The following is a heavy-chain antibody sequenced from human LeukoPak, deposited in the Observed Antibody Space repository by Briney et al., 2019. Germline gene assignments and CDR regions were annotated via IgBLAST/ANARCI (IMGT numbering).Heavy chain of an antibody. CDR3: ARDPYNTILYRLAH. D-gene: IGHD3-10*01. V-gene: IGHV3-23*01. CDR2: ISADGQVT. Sequence: PGGSLRLSCAGSGFAFGTYAMSWVRQAPGMGLEWVSSISADGQVTYYADPVEGRVTVSRDNSKSTLYLQLNSLRAEDTATYYCARDPYNTILYRLAHWGQGTLVTVSS. J-gene: IGHJ4*02. CDR1: GFAFGTYA.